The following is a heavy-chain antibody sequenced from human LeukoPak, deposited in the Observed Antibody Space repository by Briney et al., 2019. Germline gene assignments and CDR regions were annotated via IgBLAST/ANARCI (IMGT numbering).Heavy chain of an antibody. V-gene: IGHV6-1*01. CDR1: GDSVSSNSAA. CDR3: XXTXTTXSLXY. J-gene: IGHJ4*02. Sequence: XAXXGDSVSSNSAAWNWIRQSPSRGLEWLGRTFYRSKWHNDYAVSVKSRININPDTSKNKFSLQLNSVTPEDTAVYXCXXTXTTXSLXYWGRGTLXTVSS. CDR2: TFYRSKWHN. D-gene: IGHD1-7*01.